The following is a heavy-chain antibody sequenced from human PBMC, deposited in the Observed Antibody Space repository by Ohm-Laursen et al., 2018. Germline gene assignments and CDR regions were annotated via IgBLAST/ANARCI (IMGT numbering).Heavy chain of an antibody. J-gene: IGHJ6*02. CDR2: VRYDGRNE. CDR1: GFTVSNYG. CDR3: ARDFTVTTFYYYGLDV. D-gene: IGHD4-17*01. V-gene: IGHV3-33*01. Sequence: SLRLSCAASGFTVSNYGMHWVRQAPGKGLEWVAGVRYDGRNENYADSVKGRFTASRDSSKNTLYLQMDSLRADDTAVYYCARDFTVTTFYYYGLDVWGQGTTVAVSS.